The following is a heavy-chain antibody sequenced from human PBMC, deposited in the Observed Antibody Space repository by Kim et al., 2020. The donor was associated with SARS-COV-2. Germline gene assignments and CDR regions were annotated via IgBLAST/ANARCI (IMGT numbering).Heavy chain of an antibody. J-gene: IGHJ6*02. CDR2: IDVGSGYT. CDR3: ARGHYEIHI. Sequence: GGSLRLSCAASGLTFSDYYMSWIRQAPGKGLEWVSYIDVGSGYTSYADSVKGRFTISRDNAMNSLYLQMNSLRAEDTAVYYCARGHYEIHICDQGTAVTV. D-gene: IGHD4-17*01. CDR1: GLTFSDYY. V-gene: IGHV3-11*05.